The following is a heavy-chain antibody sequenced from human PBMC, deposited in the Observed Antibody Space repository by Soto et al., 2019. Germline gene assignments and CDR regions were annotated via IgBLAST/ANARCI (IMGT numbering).Heavy chain of an antibody. CDR2: MNPNSGNT. CDR1: GYTFTSYD. J-gene: IGHJ6*02. Sequence: QVQLVQSGAEVKKPGASVKVSCKASGYTFTSYDINWVRQATGQGLGWMGWMNPNSGNTGYAQKFQGRVTMTRNTSISTAYMELSSLRSEDTAVYYCAIINSGYSYYYYGMDVWGQGTTVTVSS. V-gene: IGHV1-8*01. CDR3: AIINSGYSYYYYGMDV. D-gene: IGHD3-22*01.